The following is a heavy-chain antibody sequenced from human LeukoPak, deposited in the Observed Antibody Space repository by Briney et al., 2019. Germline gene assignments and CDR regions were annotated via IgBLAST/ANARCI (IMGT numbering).Heavy chain of an antibody. CDR2: IRSKAYGGTT. J-gene: IGHJ4*02. V-gene: IGHV3-49*04. D-gene: IGHD3-9*01. CDR3: TRVGDILTSDY. Sequence: GGSLRLSCTASGFTFGDYAMSWVRQAPGKGLEWVGFIRSKAYGGTTEYAASVKGRFTISRDDSKSIAYLQMNSLKTEDTAVYYCTRVGDILTSDYWGQGTLVTVSS. CDR1: GFTFGDYA.